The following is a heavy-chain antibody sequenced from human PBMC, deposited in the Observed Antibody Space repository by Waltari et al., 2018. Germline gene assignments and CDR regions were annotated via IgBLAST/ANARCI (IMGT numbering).Heavy chain of an antibody. V-gene: IGHV3-48*01. J-gene: IGHJ6*02. CDR1: GFNIADYS. CDR2: IKGTSRTK. Sequence: EIQLVQSGGGLVQPGGSLRLSCAASGFNIADYSLNWVRQAPGKGLEWVSYIKGTSRTKFYADSVRGRFTISRDNAKNSLYLQMNSLRADDTAVYFCARPVRISGNYGLDVWGQGTTVIVSS. CDR3: ARPVRISGNYGLDV.